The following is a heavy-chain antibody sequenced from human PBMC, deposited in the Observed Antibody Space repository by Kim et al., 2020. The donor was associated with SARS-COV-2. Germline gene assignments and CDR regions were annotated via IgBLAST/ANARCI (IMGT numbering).Heavy chain of an antibody. J-gene: IGHJ4*02. Sequence: QKFQGRATMTRDTSTRTVYMELSSLRSEDTAVYYCATDFTAISDFDYWGQGTLVTVSS. D-gene: IGHD5-18*01. V-gene: IGHV1-46*01. CDR3: ATDFTAISDFDY.